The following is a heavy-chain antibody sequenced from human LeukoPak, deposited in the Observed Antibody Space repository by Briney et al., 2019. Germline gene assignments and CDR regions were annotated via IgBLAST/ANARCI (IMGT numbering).Heavy chain of an antibody. CDR2: IYYSGST. J-gene: IGHJ6*02. D-gene: IGHD2/OR15-2a*01. CDR1: GGSISSSSYY. V-gene: IGHV4-39*01. CDR3: ARHPFHHYYYYYGMDV. Sequence: PSETLSLTCTVSGGSISSSSYYWGWIRQPPGKGLEWIGSIYYSGSTYYNPSLKSRVTISVDTSKNQFSLKLSSVTAADTAVYYCARHPFHHYYYYYGMDVWGQGTTVTVSS.